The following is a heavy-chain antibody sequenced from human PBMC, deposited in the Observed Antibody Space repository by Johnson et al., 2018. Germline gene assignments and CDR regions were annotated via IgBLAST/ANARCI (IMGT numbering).Heavy chain of an antibody. V-gene: IGHV3-43D*03. J-gene: IGHJ6*02. D-gene: IGHD3-10*01. CDR2: ISWDGGST. CDR3: AKSQYYYGSGSYGYYYYGMDV. CDR1: GFTFDDYA. Sequence: VQLVESGGVVVQXGGSLRLSCAASGFTFDDYAMHWVRQAPGMGLEWVSLISWDGGSTSYTDSVKGLFTLSRDKSANSLYLQMNSLRAEDTAVYYCAKSQYYYGSGSYGYYYYGMDVWGQGTTVTVSS.